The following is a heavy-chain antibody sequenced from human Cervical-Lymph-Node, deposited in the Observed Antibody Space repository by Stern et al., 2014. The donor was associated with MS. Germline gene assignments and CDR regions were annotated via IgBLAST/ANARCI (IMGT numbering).Heavy chain of an antibody. CDR2: INHIGST. V-gene: IGHV4-34*01. CDR1: GGSFSGYY. D-gene: IGHD3-10*01. J-gene: IGHJ4*02. CDR3: ARGPYYYASGSSYPPPYPHLDY. Sequence: QVQLQQWGAGLLKPSETLSLTCAVYGGSFSGYYWSWIRQPPGKGLEWIGEINHIGSTNYNPSLKSRVTISLDTSKNQFSLKLSSVTAADSAVYYCARGPYYYASGSSYPPPYPHLDYWGQGTLVTVSS.